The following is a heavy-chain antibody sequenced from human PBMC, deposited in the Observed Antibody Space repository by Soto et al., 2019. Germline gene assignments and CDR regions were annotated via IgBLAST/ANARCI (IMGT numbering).Heavy chain of an antibody. CDR1: GDSIISFNW. V-gene: IGHV4-4*02. Sequence: SETLSLTCDVSGDSIISFNWWSWVRHTPGKGLEWIGEMYHSGSTNYNPSLKSRVTISVDKSNNQFFLDLTSATAADTAMYYYARNGDCTRPGCIVGWFDPWG. J-gene: IGHJ5*02. CDR2: MYHSGST. CDR3: ARNGDCTRPGCIVGWFDP. D-gene: IGHD2-8*01.